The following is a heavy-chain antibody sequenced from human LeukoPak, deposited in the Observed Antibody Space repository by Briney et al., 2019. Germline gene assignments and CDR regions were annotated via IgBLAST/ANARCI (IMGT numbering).Heavy chain of an antibody. CDR1: GFTFSSYA. Sequence: GGSLRLSCAASGFTFSSYAMSWVRQAPGKGLEWVSAISGSGASTYYIDSVKGRFTISRDNSKNTLYLQMNSLRAEDTAVYYCSKGPYNWNYQIGYYFDSWGQGTLVTVSS. CDR2: ISGSGAST. D-gene: IGHD1-7*01. CDR3: SKGPYNWNYQIGYYFDS. J-gene: IGHJ4*02. V-gene: IGHV3-23*01.